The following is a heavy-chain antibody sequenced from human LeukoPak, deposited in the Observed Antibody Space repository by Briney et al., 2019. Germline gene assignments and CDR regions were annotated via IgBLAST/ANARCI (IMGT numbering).Heavy chain of an antibody. CDR3: ARMGRIPVAGLDY. J-gene: IGHJ4*02. Sequence: PSETLSLTCTVSGGSISINSYYWGWLRQPPGKGLEWIGHIYYSGTTYYVPALKSRVTISVDTSKHQFSLKLNSVTAVDMAVYYCARMGRIPVAGLDYWGQGTLVSVS. V-gene: IGHV4-39*07. D-gene: IGHD6-19*01. CDR2: IYYSGTT. CDR1: GGSISINSYY.